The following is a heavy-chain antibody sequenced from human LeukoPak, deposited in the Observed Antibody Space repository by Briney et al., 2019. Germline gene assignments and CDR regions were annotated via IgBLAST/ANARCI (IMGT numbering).Heavy chain of an antibody. Sequence: GRSLRLSCAASGFTFSSYGMHWVRQAPGKGLEWVAVISYDGSNKYYADSVKGRFTISRDDSKNTLYLQMNSLRAEDTAVYYCAKTRYSSSWYSSLSNWGQGTLVTVSS. V-gene: IGHV3-30*18. CDR3: AKTRYSSSWYSSLSN. CDR1: GFTFSSYG. J-gene: IGHJ4*02. CDR2: ISYDGSNK. D-gene: IGHD6-13*01.